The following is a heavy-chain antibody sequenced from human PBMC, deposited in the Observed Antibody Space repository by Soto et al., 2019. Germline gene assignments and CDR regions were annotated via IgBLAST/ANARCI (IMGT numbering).Heavy chain of an antibody. CDR2: TYTGGST. Sequence: PSETLSLTCTVSGGSISTYYWSWIRQPAGKGLEWIGRTYTGGSTNYNPSLKNRVTMSIDTSKNQFSLRLTSVTAADTAVYFCARVSGNYYGSGSYSLDYWGQGTLVTV. CDR3: ARVSGNYYGSGSYSLDY. J-gene: IGHJ4*02. CDR1: GGSISTYY. D-gene: IGHD3-10*01. V-gene: IGHV4-4*07.